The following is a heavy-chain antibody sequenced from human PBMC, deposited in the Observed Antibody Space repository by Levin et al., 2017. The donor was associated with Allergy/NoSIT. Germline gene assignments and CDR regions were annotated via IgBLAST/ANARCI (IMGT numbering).Heavy chain of an antibody. V-gene: IGHV4-30-2*01. CDR1: GGSISSGGYS. D-gene: IGHD3-9*01. J-gene: IGHJ5*02. CDR2: IYHSGST. CDR3: ARTPLRYFDRGWFDP. Sequence: SCAVSGGSISSGGYSWSWIRQPPGKGLEWIGYIYHSGSTYYNPSLKSRVTISVDRSKNQFSLKLSSVTAADTAVYYCARTPLRYFDRGWFDPWGQGTLVTVSS.